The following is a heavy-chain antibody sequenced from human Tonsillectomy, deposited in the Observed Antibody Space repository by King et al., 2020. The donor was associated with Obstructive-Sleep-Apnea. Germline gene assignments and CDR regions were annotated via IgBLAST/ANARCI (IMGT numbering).Heavy chain of an antibody. CDR1: GGSISSSSDY. D-gene: IGHD3-22*01. CDR2: IYYSGST. CDR3: ARAPAYYYDSSGSGYFQH. J-gene: IGHJ1*01. V-gene: IGHV4-39*07. Sequence: QLQESGPGLVKPSETLSLTCTVSGGSISSSSDYWGLIRQPPGKGREWIGRIYYSGSTYYNPSLKSRVTISVDTSKNQFSLKLSSVTAADTAGYYCARAPAYYYDSSGSGYFQHWGQGTLVTVSS.